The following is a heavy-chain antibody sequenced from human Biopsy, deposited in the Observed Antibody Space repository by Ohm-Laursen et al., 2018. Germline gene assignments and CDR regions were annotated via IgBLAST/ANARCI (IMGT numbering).Heavy chain of an antibody. CDR3: AAEVGVTADVGF. J-gene: IGHJ4*02. D-gene: IGHD1-26*01. CDR2: IVVGSGYA. CDR1: GFTFSNSV. Sequence: SSVKVSCKASGFTFSNSVVQWVRQARGQRLEWIGWIVVGSGYAVYAQNFQERVTITRDWSTSTANMELSSLRSDDTAVYYCAAEVGVTADVGFWGQGTLVTVSS. V-gene: IGHV1-58*01.